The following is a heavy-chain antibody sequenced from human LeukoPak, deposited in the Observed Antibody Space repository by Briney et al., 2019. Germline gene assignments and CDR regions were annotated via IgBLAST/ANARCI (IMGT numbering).Heavy chain of an antibody. CDR1: GYTFTSYG. CDR3: ARVGGPVGYFDRNPYYFDY. Sequence: ASVKVSCKASGYTFTSYGISWVRQAPGQGLEWMGWISAYNGNTNYAQKLQGRVTMTTDTSTSTAYMELRSLRSDDTAVYYCARVGGPVGYFDRNPYYFDYWGQGTLVTVSS. D-gene: IGHD3-9*01. V-gene: IGHV1-18*04. CDR2: ISAYNGNT. J-gene: IGHJ4*02.